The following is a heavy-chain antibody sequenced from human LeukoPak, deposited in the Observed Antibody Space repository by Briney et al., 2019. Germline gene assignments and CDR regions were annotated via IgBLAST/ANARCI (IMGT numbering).Heavy chain of an antibody. V-gene: IGHV3-30*02. CDR1: GFIFSNYG. D-gene: IGHD2-2*01. CDR2: VRYDESTK. J-gene: IGHJ4*02. CDR3: AKDVPAAHFDY. Sequence: GGSLRLSCAASGFIFSNYGMHWVRQALGKGLEWVAFVRYDESTKFYADSVKGRFTISRDNSKTTLYLQMNSLRAEDTAVYYCAKDVPAAHFDYWGQRTLVTVSS.